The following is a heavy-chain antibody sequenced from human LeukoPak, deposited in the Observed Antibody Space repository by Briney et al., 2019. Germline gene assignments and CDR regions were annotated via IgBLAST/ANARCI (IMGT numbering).Heavy chain of an antibody. CDR3: ASGRFGELSFDY. D-gene: IGHD3-10*01. Sequence: ASVKVSCKASGYIFTSYGISWVRQAPGQGLEWMGWISAYNGNTNYAQKLQGRVTMTTDTSTSTAYMELRSLRSDDTAVYYCASGRFGELSFDYWGQGTLVTVSS. CDR2: ISAYNGNT. CDR1: GYIFTSYG. J-gene: IGHJ4*02. V-gene: IGHV1-18*01.